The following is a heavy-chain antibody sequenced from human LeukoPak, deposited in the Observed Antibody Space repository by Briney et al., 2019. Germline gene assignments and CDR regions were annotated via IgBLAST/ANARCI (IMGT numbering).Heavy chain of an antibody. V-gene: IGHV3-30*18. CDR1: GFTFSSYG. D-gene: IGHD5-18*01. CDR3: AKDMGPPTAMAIGGLDC. CDR2: ISYDGSNK. J-gene: IGHJ4*02. Sequence: GGSLRLSCAASGFTFSSYGMHWVRQAPGKGLEWVAVISYDGSNKYYADSVKGRFTISRDNSKNTLYLQMNSLRAEDTAVYYCAKDMGPPTAMAIGGLDCWGQGTLVTVSS.